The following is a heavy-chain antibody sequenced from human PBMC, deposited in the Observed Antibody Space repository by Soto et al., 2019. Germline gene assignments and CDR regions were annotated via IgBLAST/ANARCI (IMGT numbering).Heavy chain of an antibody. CDR3: VTRPTTIFA. CDR2: IRSQNDGGTI. CDR1: GFTFNKAW. V-gene: IGHV3-15*07. Sequence: GGSLRLSCAASGFTFNKAWMNWVRQAPGKGLEWVARIRSQNDGGTIDYAEPVKGRFTISRDDSKTTLYLQMDSLKTEDTAVYYCVTRPTTIFAWGQGTLVTVS. D-gene: IGHD1-1*01. J-gene: IGHJ4*02.